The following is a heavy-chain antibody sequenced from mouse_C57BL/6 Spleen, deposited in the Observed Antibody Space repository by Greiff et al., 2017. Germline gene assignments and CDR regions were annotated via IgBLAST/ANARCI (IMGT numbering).Heavy chain of an antibody. CDR1: GFTFTDYY. CDR3: ARSPGLFDY. CDR2: IRNKANGYTT. J-gene: IGHJ2*01. V-gene: IGHV7-3*01. Sequence: EVKLVESGGGLVQPGGSLSLSCAASGFTFTDYYMSWVRQTPGKALEWLGFIRNKANGYTTEYSASVKGRFTISRDNSQSILYLQMNALRAEDSATYYGARSPGLFDYWGQGTTLTVSS.